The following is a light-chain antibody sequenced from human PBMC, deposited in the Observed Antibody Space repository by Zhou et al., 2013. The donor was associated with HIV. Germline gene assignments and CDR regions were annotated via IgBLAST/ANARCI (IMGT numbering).Light chain of an antibody. CDR2: RNN. Sequence: QSVLTQPPSASGTPGQRVTISCSGSSSNIGSNYVYWYQQLPGTTPKLLIYRNNQRPSGVPDRFSGSKSGTSASLAISGLQSEDEADYYCGAWDGSLNGYVFGTGTKVTVL. V-gene: IGLV1-47*01. J-gene: IGLJ1*01. CDR1: SSNIGSNY. CDR3: GAWDGSLNGYV.